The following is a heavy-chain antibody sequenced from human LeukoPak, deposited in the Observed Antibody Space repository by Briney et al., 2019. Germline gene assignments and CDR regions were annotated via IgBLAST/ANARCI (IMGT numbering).Heavy chain of an antibody. J-gene: IGHJ4*02. CDR3: ARELPPVVTYYFDY. V-gene: IGHV3-33*01. CDR1: GFTFSSFG. CDR2: IWYDGSNK. D-gene: IGHD2-15*01. Sequence: QPGRSLRLSCAASGFTFSSFGMHWVRQAPGKGLEWVAVIWYDGSNKYYADSVKGRFTISRDNSKNTLYLQMDSLRAEDTAVYYCARELPPVVTYYFDYWGQGTLVTVSS.